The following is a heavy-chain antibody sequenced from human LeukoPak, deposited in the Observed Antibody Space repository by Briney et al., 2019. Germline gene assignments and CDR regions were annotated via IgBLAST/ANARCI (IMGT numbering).Heavy chain of an antibody. J-gene: IGHJ5*02. CDR1: GYTFTSYA. CDR2: INTNTGNP. CDR3: AREGSSSWIDWFDP. Sequence: ASVKVSCKASGYTFTSYAMNWVRQAPGQGLEWMGWINTNTGNPTYAQGFTGRFVFSLDTSVSTAYLQISSLKAEDTAVYYCAREGSSSWIDWFDPWGQGTLVTVSS. V-gene: IGHV7-4-1*02. D-gene: IGHD6-13*01.